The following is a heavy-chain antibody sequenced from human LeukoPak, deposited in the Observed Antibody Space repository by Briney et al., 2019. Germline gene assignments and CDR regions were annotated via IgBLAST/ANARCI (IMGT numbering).Heavy chain of an antibody. Sequence: GGSLRLSCVVSGFTFSSRWMSWVRQAPGKGLEWVANIKEDGSEKYYVDSVKGRFTISRDNAKKSLYLQMDSLRAEDTAVYYCATHGYSELRYFDWSTNEWGQGTLVTVSS. D-gene: IGHD3-9*01. J-gene: IGHJ4*02. CDR2: IKEDGSEK. CDR3: ATHGYSELRYFDWSTNE. CDR1: GFTFSSRW. V-gene: IGHV3-7*01.